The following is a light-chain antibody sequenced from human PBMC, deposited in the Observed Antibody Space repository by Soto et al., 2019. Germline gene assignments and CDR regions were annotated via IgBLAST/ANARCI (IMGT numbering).Light chain of an antibody. CDR3: QQYNDWPPIT. J-gene: IGKJ3*01. V-gene: IGKV3-15*01. CDR1: QSVSTD. CDR2: GAS. Sequence: VMTQSPPTLSVSPGERATLSCRASQSVSTDLAWYQQKPGQAPRLLIYGASTRATDVPARFSGGGSGTDFTFTISSLHSEDVAINYCQQYNDWPPITFGPGTKVDIK.